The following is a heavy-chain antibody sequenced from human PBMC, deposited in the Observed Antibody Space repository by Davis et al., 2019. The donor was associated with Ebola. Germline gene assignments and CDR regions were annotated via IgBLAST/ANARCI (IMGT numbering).Heavy chain of an antibody. V-gene: IGHV3-11*04. CDR1: GFSFSDYY. D-gene: IGHD2-2*01. CDR3: ARPSSTRPYRYYYMDV. CDR2: ISSTGASI. Sequence: PGGSLRLSCAASGFSFSDYYMNWVRQTPGKGLEWVSLISSTGASIYYAESVKGRFTVSRANAKNSLYLQINSLRAEDTAVYYCARPSSTRPYRYYYMDVWGEGTTITVSS. J-gene: IGHJ6*03.